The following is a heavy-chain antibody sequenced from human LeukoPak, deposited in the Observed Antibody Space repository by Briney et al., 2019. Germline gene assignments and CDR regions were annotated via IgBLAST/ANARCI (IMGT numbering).Heavy chain of an antibody. Sequence: PSETLSLTCTVSGDSISSFYWTWIRQPAGKGLEWIGRIYTSGSTNYNPSLKSRVTMSVDTSKNQFSLELSSVTTADTAVYYCARDVVAAAGTWDYWGQGTLVTVSS. CDR2: IYTSGST. CDR3: ARDVVAAAGTWDY. J-gene: IGHJ4*02. CDR1: GDSISSFY. V-gene: IGHV4-4*07. D-gene: IGHD6-13*01.